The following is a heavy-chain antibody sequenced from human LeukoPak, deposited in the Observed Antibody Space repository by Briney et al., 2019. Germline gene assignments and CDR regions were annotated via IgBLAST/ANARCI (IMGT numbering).Heavy chain of an antibody. J-gene: IGHJ3*02. Sequence: KPSETLSLTCTVSGGSISSYYWSWIRHPAGKGLEWIGRIYTSGSTNYNPSLKSRDTMSVDTSKNQSSLKLSSVTAADTAVYYCARIVGATSRGAFDIWGQGTMVTVSS. CDR2: IYTSGST. CDR3: ARIVGATSRGAFDI. D-gene: IGHD1-26*01. CDR1: GGSISSYY. V-gene: IGHV4-4*07.